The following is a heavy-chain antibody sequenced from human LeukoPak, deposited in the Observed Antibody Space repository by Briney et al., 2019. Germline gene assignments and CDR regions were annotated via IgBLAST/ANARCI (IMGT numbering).Heavy chain of an antibody. V-gene: IGHV1-18*01. Sequence: ASVKVSCKASGGTFSSYGISWVRQAPGQGLEWMGWISAYNGNTNYAQKLQGRVTMTTDTSTSTAYMELRSLRADDTVVYYCAREWELRGFDYWGQGTLVTVSS. CDR2: ISAYNGNT. D-gene: IGHD1-26*01. J-gene: IGHJ4*02. CDR3: AREWELRGFDY. CDR1: GGTFSSYG.